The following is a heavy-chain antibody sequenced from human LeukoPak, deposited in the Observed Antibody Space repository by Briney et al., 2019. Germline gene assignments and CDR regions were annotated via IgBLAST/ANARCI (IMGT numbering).Heavy chain of an antibody. CDR2: IKQDGSEK. J-gene: IGHJ4*02. CDR1: GITLSELW. V-gene: IGHV3-7*04. CDR3: VGGYGWLPDY. D-gene: IGHD6-19*01. Sequence: PGGFLRLSCAGYGITLSELWMNWVRQVPGKGLEWVANIKQDGSEKKYVDSVKGRFTISRDNAKNSVYLQMNSLRVDDTAVYYCVGGYGWLPDYWGQGALVTVSS.